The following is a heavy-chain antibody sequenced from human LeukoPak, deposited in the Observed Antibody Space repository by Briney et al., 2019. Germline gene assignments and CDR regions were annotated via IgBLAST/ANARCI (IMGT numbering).Heavy chain of an antibody. CDR2: IKQDGSEK. CDR3: ARVEAAAGTYYYYAMDV. Sequence: GGSLRLSCAASGFTFSSYWMSLVRQAPGKGLEWVDNIKQDGSEKYYVDSVKGRFTISRDNAKNSLYLQMNSLRAEDTAVYYCARVEAAAGTYYYYAMDVWGQGTTVTVSS. J-gene: IGHJ6*02. CDR1: GFTFSSYW. V-gene: IGHV3-7*01. D-gene: IGHD6-13*01.